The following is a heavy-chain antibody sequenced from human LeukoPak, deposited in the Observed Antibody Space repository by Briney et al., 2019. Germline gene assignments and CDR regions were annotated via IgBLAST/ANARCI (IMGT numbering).Heavy chain of an antibody. V-gene: IGHV3-7*01. J-gene: IGHJ5*02. CDR1: GFTFTTYW. CDR2: IKQDASEK. CDR3: ARPLMYYYGSETDFWFDR. D-gene: IGHD3-10*01. Sequence: GGSLRLSCAASGFTFTTYWMGWVRQAPGKGLEWVTNIKQDASEKYYMDSVKGRFTISRDNAKNSLSLQMNSLRAEDTAVYYCARPLMYYYGSETDFWFDRWGQGTLVTVSS.